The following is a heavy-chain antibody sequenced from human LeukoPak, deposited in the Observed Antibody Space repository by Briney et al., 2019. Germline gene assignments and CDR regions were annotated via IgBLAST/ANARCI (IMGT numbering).Heavy chain of an antibody. CDR1: GYTFTSYA. Sequence: ASVKVSCKASGYTFTSYAMNWVRQAPGQGLEWMGWINTNTGNPTYAQGFTGRFVFSLDTSVSTAYLQISSLKAEDTAVYYRARSLTYDGDHPPFDYWGQGTLVTVSS. J-gene: IGHJ4*02. V-gene: IGHV7-4-1*02. D-gene: IGHD4-17*01. CDR3: ARSLTYDGDHPPFDY. CDR2: INTNTGNP.